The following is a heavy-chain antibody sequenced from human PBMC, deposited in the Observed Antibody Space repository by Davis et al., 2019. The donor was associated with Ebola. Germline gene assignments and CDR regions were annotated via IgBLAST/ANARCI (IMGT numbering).Heavy chain of an antibody. CDR2: INHSGST. CDR3: ARYGGANRPYDAFDI. Sequence: MPGGSLRLSCAVYGGSFSGYYWSWIRQPPGKGLEWIGEINHSGSTNYNPSLKSRVTISVDTSKNQFSLKLSSVTAADTAVYYCARYGGANRPYDAFDIWGQGTMVTVS. CDR1: GGSFSGYY. D-gene: IGHD3-16*01. V-gene: IGHV4-34*01. J-gene: IGHJ3*02.